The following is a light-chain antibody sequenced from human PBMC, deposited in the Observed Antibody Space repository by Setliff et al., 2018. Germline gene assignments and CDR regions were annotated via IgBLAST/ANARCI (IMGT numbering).Light chain of an antibody. J-gene: IGLJ1*01. CDR2: EVS. V-gene: IGLV2-14*01. CDR1: SSDVGGYNY. CDR3: SSYSGSSTLV. Sequence: QSVLTLPASVSGSPGQSITISCTGTSSDVGGYNYVSWYQQHPGKAPKLMIYEVSDRPSGVSNRFSGSRSGNTASLTISGLQAEDEADYYCSSYSGSSTLVFGTGTKGTVL.